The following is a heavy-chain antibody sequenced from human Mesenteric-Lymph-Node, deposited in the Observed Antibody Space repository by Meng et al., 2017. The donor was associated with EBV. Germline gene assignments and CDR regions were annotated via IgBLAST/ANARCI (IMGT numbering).Heavy chain of an antibody. V-gene: IGHV3-74*02. CDR3: AREGSAYDFDY. J-gene: IGHJ4*02. Sequence: ELQLLESGGGLVQPGGSLRLSCAASGFTFSSYWMHWVRQAPGEGLVWVSRISSDGSSTRYADSVKGRLTISRDNAKDTLYVQMNSLRAEDTAVYYCAREGSAYDFDYWGQGTLVTASS. CDR1: GFTFSSYW. CDR2: ISSDGSST. D-gene: IGHD3-16*01.